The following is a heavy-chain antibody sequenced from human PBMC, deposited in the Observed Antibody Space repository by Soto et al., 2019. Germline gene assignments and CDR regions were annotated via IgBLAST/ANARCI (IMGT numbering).Heavy chain of an antibody. V-gene: IGHV3-23*01. CDR3: AKECGGDCYSAPSDAFDI. Sequence: GGSLRLSCAASGVTFSSYAMSWVRQAPGKGLEWVSAISGSGGSTYYADSVKGRFTISRDNSKNTLYLQMNSLRAEDTAVYYCAKECGGDCYSAPSDAFDIWGQGTMVTVSS. D-gene: IGHD2-21*01. CDR2: ISGSGGST. CDR1: GVTFSSYA. J-gene: IGHJ3*02.